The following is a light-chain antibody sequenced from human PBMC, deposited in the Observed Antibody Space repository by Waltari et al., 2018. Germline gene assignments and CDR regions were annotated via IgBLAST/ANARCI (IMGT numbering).Light chain of an antibody. J-gene: IGKJ1*01. CDR2: AAS. Sequence: DIQMHQSPSSLSASVGDTVTITCRASQSIRTYLNWYQQRPGEAPKLLIYAASNLQSGVPSRFSGSGSWTDFSLTISSLQPEDFATYYCQQSYSAPRTFGQGTKVDLK. CDR3: QQSYSAPRT. CDR1: QSIRTY. V-gene: IGKV1-39*01.